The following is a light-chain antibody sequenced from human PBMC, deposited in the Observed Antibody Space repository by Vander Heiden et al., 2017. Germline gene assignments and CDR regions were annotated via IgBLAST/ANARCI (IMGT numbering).Light chain of an antibody. J-gene: IGLJ2*01. CDR3: CSYAGSLVV. V-gene: IGLV2-11*01. Sequence: QSALTQPRSVSGSPGQSVTISCTGTSSDVGGYNYVSWYQQHPGKAPKVMIYDVNQRSSGVPDRFSGSKSGNTASLTISGLQAEDEADYYCCSYAGSLVVFGGGTKLTVL. CDR2: DVN. CDR1: SSDVGGYNY.